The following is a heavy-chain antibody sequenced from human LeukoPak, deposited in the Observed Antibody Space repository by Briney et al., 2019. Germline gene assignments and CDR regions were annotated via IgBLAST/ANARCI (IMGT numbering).Heavy chain of an antibody. J-gene: IGHJ4*02. CDR2: INYGGNI. D-gene: IGHD3-22*01. Sequence: PGGSLRLSCAASGFTFSSYAMSWVRQPPGKGLEWIGEINYGGNINYNPSLKSRVTISVGTYRNHFSLKLSSVTAADTAVYYCASWDSNGYYYDYWGQGTLVTVSS. CDR1: GFTFSSYA. V-gene: IGHV4-34*01. CDR3: ASWDSNGYYYDY.